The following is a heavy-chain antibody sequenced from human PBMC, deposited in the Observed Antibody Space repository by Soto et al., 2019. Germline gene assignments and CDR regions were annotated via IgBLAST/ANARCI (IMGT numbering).Heavy chain of an antibody. J-gene: IGHJ4*02. D-gene: IGHD3-16*01. V-gene: IGHV4-59*01. CDR1: GGSISSYY. CDR3: ARSQRGRTAFTFDY. CDR2: IYYGGTT. Sequence: PSETLSLTCTVSGGSISSYYWSWIRQPPGKGLEWIGYIYYGGTTNYNSYLKSRLSLSVDMSKNQFSLKLASVTAADTAVYFCARSQRGRTAFTFDYWGQGALVTVSS.